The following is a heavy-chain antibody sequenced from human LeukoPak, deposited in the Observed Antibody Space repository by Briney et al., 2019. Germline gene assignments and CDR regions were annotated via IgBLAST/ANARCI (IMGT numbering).Heavy chain of an antibody. CDR1: GGSFSGYY. V-gene: IGHV4-34*01. CDR2: INHSGST. Sequence: SETLSLIFAVHGGSFSGYYWSWIRQPPGRGLEWIGEINHSGSTNYNPSLKSRVTISVDTSKNQFSLKLSSVTAADTAVYYCARHSYGDYEQCFDYWGQGTLVTVSS. J-gene: IGHJ4*02. D-gene: IGHD4-17*01. CDR3: ARHSYGDYEQCFDY.